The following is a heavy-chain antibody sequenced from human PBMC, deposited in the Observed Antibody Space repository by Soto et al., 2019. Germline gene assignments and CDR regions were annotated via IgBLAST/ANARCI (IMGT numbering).Heavy chain of an antibody. CDR1: GGSISSSSYY. CDR3: ARHGGGYPPRRFDP. Sequence: KPSETLSLTCTVSGGSISSSSYYWGWIRQPPGKGLEWIGSIYYSGSTYYNPSLKSRVTISVDTSKNQFSLKLSSVTAADTAVYYCARHGGGYPPRRFDPWGQGTLVTVSS. CDR2: IYYSGST. J-gene: IGHJ5*02. V-gene: IGHV4-39*01. D-gene: IGHD5-18*01.